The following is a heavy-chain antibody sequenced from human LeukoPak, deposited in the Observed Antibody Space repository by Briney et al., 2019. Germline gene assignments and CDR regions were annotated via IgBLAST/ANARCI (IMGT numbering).Heavy chain of an antibody. CDR3: AKDLEPQLVGAADY. J-gene: IGHJ4*02. Sequence: GGSPRLSCAASGFTFSSYGMHWVRQAPGKGLEWVAVISYDGSNKYYADSVKGRFTISRDNSKNTLYLQMNSLRAEDTAVYYCAKDLEPQLVGAADYWGQGTLVTVSS. CDR2: ISYDGSNK. CDR1: GFTFSSYG. V-gene: IGHV3-30*18. D-gene: IGHD1-26*01.